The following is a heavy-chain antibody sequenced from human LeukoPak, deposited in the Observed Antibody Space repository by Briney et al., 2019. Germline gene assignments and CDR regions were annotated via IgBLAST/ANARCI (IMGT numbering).Heavy chain of an antibody. Sequence: SETLSLTCTVSGGSISGDYWSWIRQSPGKGLEWIAYIHSSGSTSYNPSLKSRVTISVDTSKNEFSLKLTSVNAADTAVYYCARDSRGGGPDFDYWGQGTLVTVSS. CDR3: ARDSRGGGPDFDY. CDR1: GGSISGDY. V-gene: IGHV4-59*01. D-gene: IGHD3-16*01. CDR2: IHSSGST. J-gene: IGHJ4*02.